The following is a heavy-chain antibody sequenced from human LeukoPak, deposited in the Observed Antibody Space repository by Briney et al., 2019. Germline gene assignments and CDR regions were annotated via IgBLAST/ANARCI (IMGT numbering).Heavy chain of an antibody. CDR1: GGSISSGGYY. CDR2: IYYSGST. CDR3: ARGLSRQLYYFDY. D-gene: IGHD2-2*01. Sequence: PSETLSLTCTVSGGSISSGGYYWSWIRQPPGKGLEWIGYIYYSGSTNYNPSLKSRVTISVDTSKNQFSLKLSSVTAADTAVYYCARGLSRQLYYFDYWGQGTLVTVSS. J-gene: IGHJ4*02. V-gene: IGHV4-61*08.